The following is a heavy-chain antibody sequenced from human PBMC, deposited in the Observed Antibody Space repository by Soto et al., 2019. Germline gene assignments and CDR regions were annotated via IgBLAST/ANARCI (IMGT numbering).Heavy chain of an antibody. CDR1: GYTFTTIG. J-gene: IGHJ4*02. D-gene: IGHD6-19*01. Sequence: QVQLVQSAAEVKKPGASVKVSCKASGYTFTTIGISWVRQAPGQGLEWMGWIRPHNGDTQYAQKVQGRVTMTADTPTTKGYMEVRSLRPAGTAVLDCASVRSGWWDFWGQEPRVTVPS. V-gene: IGHV1-18*01. CDR3: ASVRSGWWDF. CDR2: IRPHNGDT.